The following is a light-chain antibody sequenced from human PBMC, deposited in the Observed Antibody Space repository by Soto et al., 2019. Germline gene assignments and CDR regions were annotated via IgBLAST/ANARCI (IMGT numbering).Light chain of an antibody. CDR1: TSDVGGYNY. CDR2: EVS. V-gene: IGLV2-14*01. CDR3: SSFTNAYTWV. J-gene: IGLJ3*02. Sequence: QSALTQPASVSGSPGQSITISCTGTTSDVGGYNYVSWFQQHPGKVPKLMIYEVSHRPSGVSNRFSGSKSGNTASLTISGLQAEDEAHYYCSSFTNAYTWVFGGGTKLTVL.